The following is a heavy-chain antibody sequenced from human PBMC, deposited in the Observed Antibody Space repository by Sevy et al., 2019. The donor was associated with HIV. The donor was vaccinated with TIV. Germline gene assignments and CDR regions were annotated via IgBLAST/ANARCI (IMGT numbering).Heavy chain of an antibody. D-gene: IGHD3-3*01. J-gene: IGHJ5*02. V-gene: IGHV4-34*01. CDR3: ARPHHVLRFLEWPQRGGWFDP. Sequence: SETLSLTCAVYGGSFSGYYWSWIRQPPGKGLEWIGEINHSGSTNYNPSLKSRVTISVDTSKNQFSLKLGSVTAADTAVYYCARPHHVLRFLEWPQRGGWFDPWGQGTLVTVSS. CDR2: INHSGST. CDR1: GGSFSGYY.